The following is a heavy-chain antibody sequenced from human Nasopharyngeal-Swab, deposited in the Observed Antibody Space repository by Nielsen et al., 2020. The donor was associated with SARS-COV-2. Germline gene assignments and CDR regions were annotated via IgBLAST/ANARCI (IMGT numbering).Heavy chain of an antibody. CDR1: GFTFSSYT. CDR3: ARDRPHWGCDY. D-gene: IGHD3-16*01. V-gene: IGHV3-30*04. J-gene: IGHJ4*02. Sequence: GGSLSLSCAAAGFTFSSYTIHWVRQAPGKGLEWVAVISYDASDKYYADSVKGRFTLSRDNSKNTVYLQMNSLRAEDTAVYYCARDRPHWGCDYWGQGTLVTVFS. CDR2: ISYDASDK.